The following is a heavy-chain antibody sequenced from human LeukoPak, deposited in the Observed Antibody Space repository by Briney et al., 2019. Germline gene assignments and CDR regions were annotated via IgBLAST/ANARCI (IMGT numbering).Heavy chain of an antibody. D-gene: IGHD3-3*01. J-gene: IGHJ4*02. CDR3: ARGGRTYYDFWSGYYTGTISAPFDY. Sequence: PSETLSLTCTVSGVSISSYYWSWIRQPAGKGLEWIGRIYTSGSTNYNPSLKSRVTMSVDTSKNQFSLKLSSVTAADTAVYYCARGGRTYYDFWSGYYTGTISAPFDYWGQGTLVTVSS. V-gene: IGHV4-4*07. CDR2: IYTSGST. CDR1: GVSISSYY.